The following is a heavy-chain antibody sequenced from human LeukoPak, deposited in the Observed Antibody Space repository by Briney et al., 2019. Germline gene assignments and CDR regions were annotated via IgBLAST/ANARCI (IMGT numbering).Heavy chain of an antibody. Sequence: GGSLRLSCEASGFTFRSDAMTWVRQAPGKRLEWVSVVSGTSVTSYPADSVKGRFTISRDNSKNILYLEMNSLRAEDTAVYYCAKAMYSYTSGTFYPDYWGQGTLVTVSS. CDR1: GFTFRSDA. V-gene: IGHV3-23*01. D-gene: IGHD3-10*01. J-gene: IGHJ4*02. CDR3: AKAMYSYTSGTFYPDY. CDR2: VSGTSVTS.